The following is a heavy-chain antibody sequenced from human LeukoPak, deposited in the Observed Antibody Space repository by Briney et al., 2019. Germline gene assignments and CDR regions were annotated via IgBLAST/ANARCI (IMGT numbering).Heavy chain of an antibody. D-gene: IGHD4-11*01. CDR2: IYYSGST. Sequence: SETLSLTCTVSGGSISSYYWSWIRQPPGKGLEWIGYIYYSGSTNYNPSLKSRVTISVDTSKNQFSLKLSSVTAADTAVYYCARTFTGNFDYWGKGTLVTVSP. V-gene: IGHV4-59*08. CDR3: ARTFTGNFDY. J-gene: IGHJ4*02. CDR1: GGSISSYY.